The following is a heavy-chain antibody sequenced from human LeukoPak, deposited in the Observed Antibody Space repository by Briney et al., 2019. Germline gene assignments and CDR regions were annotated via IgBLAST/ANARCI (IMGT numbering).Heavy chain of an antibody. D-gene: IGHD3-16*02. CDR1: GFTFSSYA. CDR3: AKEYPGGYDYVWGSYRPEGDY. CDR2: ISGSGGST. V-gene: IGHV3-23*01. Sequence: GALRLSCAASGFTFSSYAMSWVRQAPGKGLEWVSAISGSGGSTYYADSVKGRFTISRDNSKNTLYLQMNSLRAEDTAVYYCAKEYPGGYDYVWGSYRPEGDYWGQGTLVTVSS. J-gene: IGHJ4*02.